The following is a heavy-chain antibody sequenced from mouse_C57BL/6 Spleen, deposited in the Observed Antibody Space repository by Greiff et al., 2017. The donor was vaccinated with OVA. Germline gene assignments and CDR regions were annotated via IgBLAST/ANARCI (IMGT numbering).Heavy chain of an antibody. CDR2: ISDGGSYI. Sequence: EVQVVESGGGLVKPGGSLKLSCAASGFTFSSYAMSWVRQTPEKRLEWVASISDGGSYIYYPDNVKGRFTISRDNAKNNLYLQMSHLKSEDTAVDYCARDLGRLYYFDYWGQGTTLTVSS. J-gene: IGHJ2*01. V-gene: IGHV5-4*01. CDR3: ARDLGRLYYFDY. CDR1: GFTFSSYA. D-gene: IGHD4-1*01.